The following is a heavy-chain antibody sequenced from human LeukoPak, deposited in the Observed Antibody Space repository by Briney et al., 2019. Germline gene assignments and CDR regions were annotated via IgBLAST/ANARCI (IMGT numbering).Heavy chain of an antibody. Sequence: GESLRPSCVGSGFTFGGYWMTWVRQAPGKGLEWVANIKRDESVRHYVDSVKGRFTISRDNAQNSLFLQMSSLRADDTAVYYCARDLSPADSGNYFDVFDIWGQGTMVTVSS. CDR2: IKRDESVR. V-gene: IGHV3-7*01. D-gene: IGHD3-22*01. CDR1: GFTFGGYW. CDR3: ARDLSPADSGNYFDVFDI. J-gene: IGHJ3*02.